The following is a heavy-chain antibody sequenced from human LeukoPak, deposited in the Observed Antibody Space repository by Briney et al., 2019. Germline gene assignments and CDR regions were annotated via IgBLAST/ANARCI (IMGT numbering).Heavy chain of an antibody. J-gene: IGHJ4*02. CDR1: GFTFSLYN. V-gene: IGHV3-48*03. CDR3: VRDNLENQWLERSY. Sequence: GGSLRLSCAASGFTFSLYNMNRVRQAPGKGLEWVSQISASGTSIKYADSVRGRFTISRDNVKNSVYLQMNSLRAEDTAIYYCVRDNLENQWLERSYWGQGTLVTVSS. D-gene: IGHD6-19*01. CDR2: ISASGTSI.